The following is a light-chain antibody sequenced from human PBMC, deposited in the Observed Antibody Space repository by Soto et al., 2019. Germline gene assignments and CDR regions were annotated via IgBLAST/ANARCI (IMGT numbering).Light chain of an antibody. CDR1: QSFSSSN. CDR3: QRYGGSPPVT. CDR2: SAS. Sequence: EVVLTQSPGTLSLSPGESATLSCRASQSFSSSNLAWYQHKPGQPPKLIVYSASRRATGIPDRFSGSGSGTDFTLPISRLEPEDFALYYCQRYGGSPPVTFGGGTKVDIK. J-gene: IGKJ4*01. V-gene: IGKV3-20*01.